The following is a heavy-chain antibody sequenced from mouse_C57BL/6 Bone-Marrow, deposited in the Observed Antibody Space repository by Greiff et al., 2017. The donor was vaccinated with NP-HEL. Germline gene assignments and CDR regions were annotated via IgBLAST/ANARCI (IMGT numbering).Heavy chain of an antibody. V-gene: IGHV5-17*01. CDR1: GFTFSDYG. D-gene: IGHD1-1*01. J-gene: IGHJ2*01. Sequence: EVHLVESGEGLVKPGGSLKLSCAASGFTFSDYGMHWVRQAPEKGLEWVAYISSGSSTIYYADTVKGRFTISRDNAKNTLFLQMTSLRSEDTAMYYCARRITTVPFDYWGQGTTLTVSS. CDR3: ARRITTVPFDY. CDR2: ISSGSSTI.